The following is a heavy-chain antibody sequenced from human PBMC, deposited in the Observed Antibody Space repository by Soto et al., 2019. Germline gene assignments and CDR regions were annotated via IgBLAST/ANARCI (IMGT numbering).Heavy chain of an antibody. CDR3: ARRFYYGSGSYPYYYYYGMDV. CDR2: IYYSGST. Sequence: ASETLSLTCPVSGCSLSSSSYYWGWIRPPPGKGLGWIGSIYYSGSTYYNPSLKSRVTISVDTSKNQFSLKLSSVTAADTAVYYCARRFYYGSGSYPYYYYYGMDVWGQGTTVTVSS. CDR1: GCSLSSSSYY. J-gene: IGHJ6*02. V-gene: IGHV4-39*01. D-gene: IGHD3-10*01.